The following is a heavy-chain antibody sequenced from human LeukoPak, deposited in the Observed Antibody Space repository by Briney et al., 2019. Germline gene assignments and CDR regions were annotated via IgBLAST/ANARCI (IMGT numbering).Heavy chain of an antibody. CDR3: ARAGGGNSREPDY. Sequence: SETLSLHCAVYGGSFCGYHWSWIRQPPRKGLEWIGEINHSESTNYNPFLKSRVTISVDTSKNHFSLEMSPVTGADRGVYYWARAGGGNSREPDYGDRGTLVTLPS. CDR2: INHSEST. CDR1: GGSFCGYH. J-gene: IGHJ4*02. V-gene: IGHV4-34*01. D-gene: IGHD4-23*01.